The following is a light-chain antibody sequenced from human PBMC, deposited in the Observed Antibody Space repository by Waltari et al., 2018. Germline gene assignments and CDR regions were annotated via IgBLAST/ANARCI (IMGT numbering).Light chain of an antibody. V-gene: IGLV2-14*03. CDR2: DVS. J-gene: IGLJ2*01. CDR3: STYISSSTLEL. Sequence: QSALTQPASVPGPPGQSITIPCPGTSSDVGAYNYVSWYQQHPGKAPKLMIFDVSNRPSGVSNRFSGAKSVNTASLTSSGLQAEEEADYYCSTYISSSTLELFGGGTSLTVL. CDR1: SSDVGAYNY.